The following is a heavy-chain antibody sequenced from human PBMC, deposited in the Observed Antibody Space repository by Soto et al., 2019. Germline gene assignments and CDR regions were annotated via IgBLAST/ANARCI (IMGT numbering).Heavy chain of an antibody. J-gene: IGHJ4*02. CDR3: ARSYSSSTSFPFDY. V-gene: IGHV4-31*03. CDR2: IYYSGST. Sequence: SETLSLTCTVSGGSISSGGYYWSWIRQHPGKGLEWIGYIYYSGSTYYNPSLKSRVTISVDTSKNQFSLKLSSVTAADTAVYYCARSYSSSTSFPFDYWGQGTLVTVSS. CDR1: GGSISSGGYY. D-gene: IGHD6-6*01.